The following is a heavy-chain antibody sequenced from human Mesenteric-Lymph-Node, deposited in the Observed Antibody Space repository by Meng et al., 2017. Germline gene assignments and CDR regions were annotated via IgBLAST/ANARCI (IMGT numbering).Heavy chain of an antibody. J-gene: IGHJ4*02. Sequence: QVQRQESGPGLVKPSETLSLSCSVSGGSISSYYWSWIRQPPGKGLEWIAYIHSSGSTNYNPSLKSRVTMSVDTSKNQFSLNMRSVTAADTAVYYCARHPSWGTGSIHFWGQGTLVTVFS. D-gene: IGHD1-1*01. V-gene: IGHV4-59*08. CDR3: ARHPSWGTGSIHF. CDR1: GGSISSYY. CDR2: IHSSGST.